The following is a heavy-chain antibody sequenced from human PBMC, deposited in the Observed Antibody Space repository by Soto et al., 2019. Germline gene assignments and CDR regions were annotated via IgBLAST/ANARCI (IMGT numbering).Heavy chain of an antibody. D-gene: IGHD3-22*01. Sequence: EVQLVESGGGLVKPGGSLRLSCAASGFTFSTYSMNWVRQAPGKGLEWVSSISSSSSYIYYADSVKGRFTISRDNAKNSLYLQMNSLRAEDTAVYYCASPEYYYDTSGWYYWGQGTLVTGSS. CDR2: ISSSSSYI. CDR1: GFTFSTYS. J-gene: IGHJ4*02. CDR3: ASPEYYYDTSGWYY. V-gene: IGHV3-21*01.